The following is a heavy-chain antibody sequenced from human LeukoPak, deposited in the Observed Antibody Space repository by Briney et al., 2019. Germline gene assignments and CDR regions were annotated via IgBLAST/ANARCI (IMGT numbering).Heavy chain of an antibody. V-gene: IGHV3-30-3*01. CDR3: ARVGVRKAAAGRGGGSPSFDS. CDR2: ISYDGSNK. CDR1: GFTFSDYY. J-gene: IGHJ4*02. Sequence: PGGSLRLSCAASGFTFSDYYMSWIRQAPGKGLEWVAVISYDGSNKYYADSVKGRFTISRDNSKNTLFLHMNTLRPEDTAVYYCARVGVRKAAAGRGGGSPSFDSWGQGTLVTVSS. D-gene: IGHD6-13*01.